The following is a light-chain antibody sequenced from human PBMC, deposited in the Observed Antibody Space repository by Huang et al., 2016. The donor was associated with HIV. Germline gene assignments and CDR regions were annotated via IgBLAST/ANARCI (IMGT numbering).Light chain of an antibody. V-gene: IGKV3-15*01. Sequence: EIVMTQSPATLSVSPGERATLSCRASQTVSNTLAWYQQTPGQAPRLLIHGASTRATGIPARFSGSGSGTEFTLTISSLQSEDFAVYYCQQYHNWPPWTFGQGTKVEVK. CDR3: QQYHNWPPWT. CDR1: QTVSNT. J-gene: IGKJ1*01. CDR2: GAS.